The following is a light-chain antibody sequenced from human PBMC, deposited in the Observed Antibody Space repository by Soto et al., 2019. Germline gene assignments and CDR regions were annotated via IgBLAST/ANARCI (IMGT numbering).Light chain of an antibody. CDR2: AAS. CDR1: QDINSY. CDR3: QQLSRYPRT. Sequence: DIQLTQSPSFLSASVGDRVTITCRASQDINSYLAWYQQSPGKAPKLLIYAASTLQSGVPSRFSGSGSGTEFTLTISSLQPEDFATYYCQQLSRYPRTFGQGTKLEIK. J-gene: IGKJ2*01. V-gene: IGKV1-9*01.